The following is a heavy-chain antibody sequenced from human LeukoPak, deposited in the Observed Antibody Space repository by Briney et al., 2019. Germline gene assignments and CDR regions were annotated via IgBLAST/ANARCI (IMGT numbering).Heavy chain of an antibody. Sequence: SETLSLTCAVYGGSFSGYYWSWIRQPPGKGLEWIGEINHSGSTNYNPSLKSRGTISVDTSKTQFSLKLGSVTAADTAVYYCARGVASPILRYFDWLLYPSFDYWGQGTLVTVSS. CDR2: INHSGST. CDR3: ARGVASPILRYFDWLLYPSFDY. D-gene: IGHD3-9*01. J-gene: IGHJ4*02. V-gene: IGHV4-34*01. CDR1: GGSFSGYY.